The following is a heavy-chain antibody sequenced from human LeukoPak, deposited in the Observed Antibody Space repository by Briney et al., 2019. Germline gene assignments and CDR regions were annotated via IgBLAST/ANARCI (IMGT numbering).Heavy chain of an antibody. Sequence: GGSLRLSCAASGFAFSSYLMHWVRRAPGKGLVWVSRIKSDGITTTYADSVKGRFTISRDNAKNTLYLQTNSLRVDDTAVYHCARGVWHYDLWGRGTLVTVSS. V-gene: IGHV3-74*01. CDR2: IKSDGITT. CDR3: ARGVWHYDL. CDR1: GFAFSSYL. J-gene: IGHJ2*01.